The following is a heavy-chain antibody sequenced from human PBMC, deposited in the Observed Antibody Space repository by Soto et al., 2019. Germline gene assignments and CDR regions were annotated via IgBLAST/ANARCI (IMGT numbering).Heavy chain of an antibody. CDR1: GGSINSGGYY. D-gene: IGHD5-12*01. CDR2: IYYTGST. CDR3: ARATPSVATLGYGMDV. Sequence: QVQLQESGPGLVKPSQTLSLTCTVSGGSINSGGYYWNWTRQHPGRGLEWMGYIYYTGSTYYTPSLKSRITFSIDTSRNQFSLKVNSVTAADTAVYYCARATPSVATLGYGMDVWGQGTPVVGSS. J-gene: IGHJ6*02. V-gene: IGHV4-31*03.